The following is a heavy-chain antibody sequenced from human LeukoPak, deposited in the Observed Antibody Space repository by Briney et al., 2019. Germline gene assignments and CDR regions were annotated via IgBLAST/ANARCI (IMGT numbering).Heavy chain of an antibody. J-gene: IGHJ5*02. CDR3: ARTRSRGLNWFDP. CDR2: IYYSGST. Sequence: SETLSLTCTVSGGSISSGDYYWSWIRQPPGKGLEWIGYIYYSGSTYYNPSLKSRVTISVDTSKNQFSLKLSPVTAADTAVYYCARTRSRGLNWFDPWGQGTLVTVSS. CDR1: GGSISSGDYY. V-gene: IGHV4-30-4*08. D-gene: IGHD3-16*01.